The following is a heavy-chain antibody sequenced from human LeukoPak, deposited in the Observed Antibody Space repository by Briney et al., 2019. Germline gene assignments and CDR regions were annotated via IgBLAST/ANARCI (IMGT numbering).Heavy chain of an antibody. CDR3: AKDVYSGSYFQGYYFDY. Sequence: GGSLRLPCAASGFTFSSYGMHWVRQAPGKGLEWVAFIRYDGSNKYYADSVKGRFTISRDNSKNTLYLQMNSLRAEDTAVYYCAKDVYSGSYFQGYYFDYWGQGTLVTVSS. CDR2: IRYDGSNK. D-gene: IGHD1-26*01. CDR1: GFTFSSYG. V-gene: IGHV3-30*02. J-gene: IGHJ4*02.